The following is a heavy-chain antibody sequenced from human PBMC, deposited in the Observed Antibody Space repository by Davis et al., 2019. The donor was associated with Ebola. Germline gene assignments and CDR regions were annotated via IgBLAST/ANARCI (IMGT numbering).Heavy chain of an antibody. D-gene: IGHD4-17*01. CDR1: GFTFSSYE. J-gene: IGHJ6*02. CDR2: ISSTGSTI. CDR3: ARAPLATLTTKYGMDV. Sequence: GESLKISCAASGFTFSSYEMNWVRQAPGKGLEWVSYISSTGSTIYYADSVKGRFTISRDNAKNSLYLQMNSLRAEDTAVYYWARAPLATLTTKYGMDVWGQGTTVTVSS. V-gene: IGHV3-48*03.